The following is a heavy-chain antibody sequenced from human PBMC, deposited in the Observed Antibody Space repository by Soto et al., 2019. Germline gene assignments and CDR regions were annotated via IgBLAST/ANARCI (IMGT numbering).Heavy chain of an antibody. CDR3: ARDARITIFGVSGYGMDV. V-gene: IGHV3-33*01. CDR1: GFTFSSYG. Sequence: SGGSLRLSCAASGFTFSSYGMHWVRQAPGKGLEWVAVIWYDGSNKYYADSVKGRFTISRDNSKNTLYLQMNSLRAEDTAVYYCARDARITIFGVSGYGMDVWGQGTTVTVSS. CDR2: IWYDGSNK. D-gene: IGHD3-3*01. J-gene: IGHJ6*02.